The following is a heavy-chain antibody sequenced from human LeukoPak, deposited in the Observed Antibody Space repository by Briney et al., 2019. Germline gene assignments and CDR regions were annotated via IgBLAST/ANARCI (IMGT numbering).Heavy chain of an antibody. Sequence: PSETLSLTCAVYGGSFGGYYWSWIRQPPGKGLEWIGEINHSGSTNYNPSLKSRVTISVDTSKNQFSLKLSSVTAADTAVYYCARGVLRFLEWLNRGDYFDYWGQGTLVTVSS. CDR3: ARGVLRFLEWLNRGDYFDY. CDR1: GGSFGGYY. CDR2: INHSGST. D-gene: IGHD3-3*01. V-gene: IGHV4-34*01. J-gene: IGHJ4*02.